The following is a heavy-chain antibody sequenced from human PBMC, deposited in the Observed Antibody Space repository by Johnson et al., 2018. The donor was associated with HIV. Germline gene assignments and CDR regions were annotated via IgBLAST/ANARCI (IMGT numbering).Heavy chain of an antibody. V-gene: IGHV3-20*04. CDR2: INWNGGST. J-gene: IGHJ3*02. CDR3: ATDIRRWFRELYAFHI. D-gene: IGHD3-10*01. CDR1: GFIFGDYG. Sequence: EVQLVESGGGVLRPGGSLRLSCEGFGFIFGDYGLSWVRQPPGKGLEWVSGINWNGGSTGYADSVKGRFTISRDNSRNTMYLQMNSLRAEDTAVYYCATDIRRWFRELYAFHIWGQGTMVRVSS.